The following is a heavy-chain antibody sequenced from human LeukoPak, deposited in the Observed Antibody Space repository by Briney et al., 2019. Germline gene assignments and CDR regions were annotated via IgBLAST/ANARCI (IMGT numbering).Heavy chain of an antibody. CDR2: VSFDGSNK. CDR1: GFTFSDYY. CDR3: ARGPLKWLVHNYFDY. D-gene: IGHD6-19*01. V-gene: IGHV3-30*03. Sequence: GGSLRLSCVASGFTFSDYYMSWIRQAPGRGLEWVAFVSFDGSNKNYADSVRGRFSIFRDNSKNTLYLQMNSLRHDDTAVYYCARGPLKWLVHNYFDYWGQGTLVTVSS. J-gene: IGHJ4*02.